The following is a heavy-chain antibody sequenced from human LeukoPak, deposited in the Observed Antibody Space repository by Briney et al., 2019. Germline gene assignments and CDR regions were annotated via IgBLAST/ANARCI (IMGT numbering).Heavy chain of an antibody. CDR2: IYYTGST. V-gene: IGHV4-59*01. CDR3: ARGGVTFDY. D-gene: IGHD2-21*02. Sequence: SETLSLTCTVSGGSINSDYWSWIRQPPGKGLEWIGYIYYTGSTNYNPSLKSRVTISVDTSKNQFSLKLSSVTAADTAVYYCARGGVTFDYWGQGTQVTVSS. J-gene: IGHJ4*02. CDR1: GGSINSDY.